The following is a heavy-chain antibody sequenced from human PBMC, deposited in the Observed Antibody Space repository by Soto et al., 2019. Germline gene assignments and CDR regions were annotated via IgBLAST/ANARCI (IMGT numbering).Heavy chain of an antibody. CDR1: GYTFTSYS. V-gene: IGHV1-3*01. Sequence: QVQLVQSGAEVKKPGASVKVSCKPSGYTFTSYSLHWVRQAPGQSLEWMGWIHGGSGDSKYSQNFQGRVTITRDTSANLVYMELSSLTSEDTDVYYCERDDGSSWQLDYWGQGTLVTVSS. CDR2: IHGGSGDS. J-gene: IGHJ4*02. CDR3: ERDDGSSWQLDY. D-gene: IGHD6-13*01.